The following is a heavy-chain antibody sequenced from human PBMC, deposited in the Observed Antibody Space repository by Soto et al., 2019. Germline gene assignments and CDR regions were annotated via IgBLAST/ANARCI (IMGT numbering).Heavy chain of an antibody. J-gene: IGHJ6*03. CDR3: ASYYSNYGYYYMDV. CDR2: IYYSGTT. Sequence: SETLSLTCSVPGGSISSQCWSWIRQPPGKGLEWIGYIYYSGTTNYKPSLKSRVTISVDTSKNQFSLKLSSVTAAVTAVYYCASYYSNYGYYYMDVWGKGTPVTVSS. V-gene: IGHV4-59*08. CDR1: GGSISSQC. D-gene: IGHD4-4*01.